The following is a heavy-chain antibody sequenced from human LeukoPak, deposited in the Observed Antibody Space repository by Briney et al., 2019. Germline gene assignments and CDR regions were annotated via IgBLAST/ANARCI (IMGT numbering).Heavy chain of an antibody. D-gene: IGHD3-22*01. CDR2: ISWNSGSI. V-gene: IGHV3-9*01. CDR3: AKDSSGYYLN. Sequence: PGGSPRLSCAASGFTFDDYAMHWVRQAPGKGLEWVSGISWNSGSIGYADSVKGRFTISRDNAKNSLYLQMNSLRAEDTALYYCAKDSSGYYLNWGQGTLVTVSS. CDR1: GFTFDDYA. J-gene: IGHJ4*02.